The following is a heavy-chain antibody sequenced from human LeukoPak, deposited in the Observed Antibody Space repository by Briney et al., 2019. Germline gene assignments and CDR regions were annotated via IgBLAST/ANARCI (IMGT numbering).Heavy chain of an antibody. J-gene: IGHJ4*02. V-gene: IGHV4-38-2*02. D-gene: IGHD3-10*01. CDR3: ARIQAIGSGSYPYY. CDR2: IYHSGST. Sequence: SETLSLTCTVSGYSISSGYYWGWIRQPPGKGLEWIGSIYHSGSTYYNPSLKNRVTISVDTSKNQFSLKLSSVTAAGTAVYYCARIQAIGSGSYPYYWGQGTLVTVSS. CDR1: GYSISSGYY.